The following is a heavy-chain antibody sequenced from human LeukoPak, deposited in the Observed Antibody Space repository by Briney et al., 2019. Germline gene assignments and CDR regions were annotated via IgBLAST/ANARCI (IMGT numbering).Heavy chain of an antibody. Sequence: ASVKVSCKASGNTXTGYDMHWVRQAPGQGLEWMGRINPNSGGTKYAQKFQGRVTMTRDTSISTAYMELSRLRSDDTAVYYCARQREGDFDYWGQGTLVTVSS. J-gene: IGHJ4*02. CDR1: GNTXTGYD. CDR2: INPNSGGT. V-gene: IGHV1-2*02. CDR3: ARQREGDFDY. D-gene: IGHD1-26*01.